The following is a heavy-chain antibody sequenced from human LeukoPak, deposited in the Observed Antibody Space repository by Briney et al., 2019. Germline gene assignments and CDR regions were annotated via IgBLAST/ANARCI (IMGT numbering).Heavy chain of an antibody. D-gene: IGHD2-21*02. Sequence: SETLSLTCAVYGGSFSGYYWSWIRQPPGKGLEWIGEINHSGSTNYNLSLKSRVTISVDTSKNQFSLKLSSVTAADTAVYYCARGVHCGGDCYYYYYYYGMDVWGKGTTVTVSS. CDR3: ARGVHCGGDCYYYYYYYGMDV. J-gene: IGHJ6*04. CDR1: GGSFSGYY. V-gene: IGHV4-34*01. CDR2: INHSGST.